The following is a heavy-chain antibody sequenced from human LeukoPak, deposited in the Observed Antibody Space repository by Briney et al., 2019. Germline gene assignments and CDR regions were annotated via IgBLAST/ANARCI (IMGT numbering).Heavy chain of an antibody. CDR3: ARNRYGYYVPYDY. V-gene: IGHV3-66*02. D-gene: IGHD4-17*01. CDR1: GFTFSSNY. Sequence: GGSLRLSCAASGFTFSSNYMSWVRQAPGKGLEWVSVIYSGGSTYYSDSVTGRFTISRDNSKNTLYLQMNSLRAEDTAVYYCARNRYGYYVPYDYWGQGTLVTVSS. J-gene: IGHJ4*02. CDR2: IYSGGST.